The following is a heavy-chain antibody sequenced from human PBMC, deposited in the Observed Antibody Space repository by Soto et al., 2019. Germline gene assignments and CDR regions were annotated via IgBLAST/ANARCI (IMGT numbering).Heavy chain of an antibody. J-gene: IGHJ6*03. CDR1: AVSIGSGFYY. V-gene: IGHV4-31*03. CDR3: ARGTYYFYMDV. Sequence: SETLSLTCTFSAVSIGSGFYYWSWVRQHPGKGLEWIGYIYSRGNTYYNPSLKSRVTISLDTSDNQFSLTLSSVTAADTAVYYCARGTYYFYMDVWGKGTTVTVSS. CDR2: IYSRGNT.